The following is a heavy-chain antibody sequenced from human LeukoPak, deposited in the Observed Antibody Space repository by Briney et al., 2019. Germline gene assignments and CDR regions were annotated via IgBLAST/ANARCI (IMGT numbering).Heavy chain of an antibody. D-gene: IGHD2-15*01. CDR2: IRYDGSNK. V-gene: IGHV3-30*02. Sequence: GGSLRLSCAASGFTFSSYGMHWVRQAPGKGLEWVAFIRYDGSNKYYADSVKGRFTISRDNSKNTLYLQMNSLRAEDTAVYYCARGVMCSGGSCYLPLDYWGQGTLVTVSS. J-gene: IGHJ4*02. CDR1: GFTFSSYG. CDR3: ARGVMCSGGSCYLPLDY.